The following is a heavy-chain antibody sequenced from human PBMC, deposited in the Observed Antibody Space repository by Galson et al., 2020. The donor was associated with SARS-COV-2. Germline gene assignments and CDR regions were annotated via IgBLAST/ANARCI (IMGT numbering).Heavy chain of an antibody. D-gene: IGHD5-18*01. Sequence: GESLKISCAASGFTFSSYAMSWVRQAPGKGLEWVSAISGSGGSTYYADSVKGRFTISRDNSKNTLYLQMNSLRAEDTAVYYCAKDLLRLQLWFEVGAFDIWGQGTMVTVSS. V-gene: IGHV3-23*01. J-gene: IGHJ3*02. CDR3: AKDLLRLQLWFEVGAFDI. CDR2: ISGSGGST. CDR1: GFTFSSYA.